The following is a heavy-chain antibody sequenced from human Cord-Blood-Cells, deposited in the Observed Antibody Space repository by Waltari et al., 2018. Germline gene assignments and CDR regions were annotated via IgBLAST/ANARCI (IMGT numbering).Heavy chain of an antibody. CDR2: MNPISGNT. Sequence: VQLMQSGAEVKKPGASVKVSCKASGYTFTSSYIDWVRPATGQGLEWMGWMNPISGNTGYAQKFQGIVTMTRNTSISTAYMELSSLRSEDTAVYYCARVTMVQGVINWFDPWGQGTLVTVSS. CDR3: ARVTMVQGVINWFDP. CDR1: GYTFTSSY. J-gene: IGHJ5*02. D-gene: IGHD3-10*01. V-gene: IGHV1-8*01.